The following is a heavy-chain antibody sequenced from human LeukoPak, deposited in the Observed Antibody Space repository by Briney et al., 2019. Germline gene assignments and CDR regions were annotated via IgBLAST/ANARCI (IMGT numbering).Heavy chain of an antibody. CDR2: TNPSGGST. Sequence: ASVKVSCKASGYTFTSYYMHWVRQAPGQGLEWMGITNPSGGSTSYAQKFQGRVTMTRDTSTSTVYMELSSLRSEDTAVYYCARGGFVTMVRGVQSTGYFDYWGQGTLVTVSS. CDR1: GYTFTSYY. V-gene: IGHV1-46*01. CDR3: ARGGFVTMVRGVQSTGYFDY. J-gene: IGHJ4*02. D-gene: IGHD3-10*01.